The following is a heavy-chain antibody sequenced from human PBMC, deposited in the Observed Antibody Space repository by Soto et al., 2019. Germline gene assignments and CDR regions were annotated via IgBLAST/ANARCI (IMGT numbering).Heavy chain of an antibody. CDR3: AKDHEQGYCSSTSCYFGYWYFDL. V-gene: IGHV3-23*01. D-gene: IGHD2-2*01. CDR1: GFTFSSYA. CDR2: ISGSGGST. J-gene: IGHJ2*01. Sequence: EVQLLESGGGLVQPGGSLSLSCAASGFTFSSYAMSWVRQAPGKGLERVSDISGSGGSTYYADSVKGRFTISRDNSKNTLYLQLNSLIAEDMAVYYCAKDHEQGYCSSTSCYFGYWYFDLWGRGTLVTVSS.